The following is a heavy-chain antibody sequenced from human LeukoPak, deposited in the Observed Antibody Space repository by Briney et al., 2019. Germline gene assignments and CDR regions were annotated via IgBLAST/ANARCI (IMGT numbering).Heavy chain of an antibody. J-gene: IGHJ5*02. CDR1: GGSISSYY. CDR2: IYTSGST. D-gene: IGHD2-15*01. Sequence: SETLSLTCTVSGGSISSYYWSWIRQPAGKGLEWIGRIYTSGSTNYNPSLKSRVTMSVDTSKNQFSLKLCSVTAADTAVYYCARASGYCSGGSCYLNWFDPWGQGTLVTVSS. V-gene: IGHV4-4*07. CDR3: ARASGYCSGGSCYLNWFDP.